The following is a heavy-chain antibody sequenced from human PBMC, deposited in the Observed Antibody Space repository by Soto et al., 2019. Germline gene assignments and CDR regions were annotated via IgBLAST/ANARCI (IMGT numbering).Heavy chain of an antibody. CDR3: ERDIGRGYYYGMDV. CDR1: GGSISSYY. CDR2: IYYSGST. D-gene: IGHD2-15*01. Sequence: PPDTLSLTCTDSGGSISSYYWSWLRQPPGKGLEWIGYIYYSGSTNYNPSLKSRVTISVDTSKNQFSLKLSSVTAADTAVYYCERDIGRGYYYGMDVWGQGTTVTVSS. J-gene: IGHJ6*02. V-gene: IGHV4-59*01.